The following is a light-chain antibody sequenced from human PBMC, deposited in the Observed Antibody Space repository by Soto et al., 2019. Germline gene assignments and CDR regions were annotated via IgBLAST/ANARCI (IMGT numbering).Light chain of an antibody. CDR2: DAS. CDR3: QQYNSYWT. Sequence: DIQMTQSPSSLSASVGDRVTITCQTSQNVNTYLNWYQQKPGKAPKLLIYDASSLESGVPSRFSGSGSGTEFTLTISSLQPDDFATYYCQQYNSYWTFGQGTKVDIK. CDR1: QNVNTY. J-gene: IGKJ1*01. V-gene: IGKV1-5*01.